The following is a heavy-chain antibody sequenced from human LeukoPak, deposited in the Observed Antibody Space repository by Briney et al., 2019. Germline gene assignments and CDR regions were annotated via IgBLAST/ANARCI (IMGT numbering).Heavy chain of an antibody. J-gene: IGHJ5*02. D-gene: IGHD3-22*01. CDR2: IIPILGIA. CDR3: ARSYYYDSSDWWFDP. Sequence: GASVKVSCKASGGTFSSYTISWVRQAPGQGLEWMGRIIPILGIANYAQKFQGRVTITADKSRSTAYMELSSLRSEDTAVYYCARSYYYDSSDWWFDPWGQGTLVTVSS. CDR1: GGTFSSYT. V-gene: IGHV1-69*02.